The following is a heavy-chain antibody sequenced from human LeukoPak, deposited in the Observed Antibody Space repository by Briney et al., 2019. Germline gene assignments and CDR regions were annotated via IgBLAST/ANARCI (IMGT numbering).Heavy chain of an antibody. J-gene: IGHJ4*02. Sequence: GGFLRLSCAASGFTFDDYTMHWVRQAPGKGLEWVSLITFDGISTFYADSVKGRFTISRDNAKNSLYLQMNSLRAEDTAVYYCASGGLGSYLRYWGQGTLVTVSS. D-gene: IGHD3-10*01. CDR2: ITFDGIST. V-gene: IGHV3-43*01. CDR3: ASGGLGSYLRY. CDR1: GFTFDDYT.